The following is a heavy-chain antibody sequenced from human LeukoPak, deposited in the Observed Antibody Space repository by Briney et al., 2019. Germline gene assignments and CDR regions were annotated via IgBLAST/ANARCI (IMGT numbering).Heavy chain of an antibody. V-gene: IGHV4-61*05. CDR2: IYYSGST. J-gene: IGHJ4*02. Sequence: SETLSLTCTVSGGSISSSSYYWSWIRQPPGKGLEWIGYIYYSGSTNYNPSLKSRVTISVDTSKNQFSLKLSSVTAADTAVYYCASLEGYCSGGSCYQPEWGQGTLVTVSS. CDR1: GGSISSSSYY. D-gene: IGHD2-15*01. CDR3: ASLEGYCSGGSCYQPE.